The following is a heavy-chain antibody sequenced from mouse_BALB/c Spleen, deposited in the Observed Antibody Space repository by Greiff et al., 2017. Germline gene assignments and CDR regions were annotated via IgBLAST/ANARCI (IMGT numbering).Heavy chain of an antibody. D-gene: IGHD2-1*01. V-gene: IGHV5-17*02. J-gene: IGHJ2*01. CDR3: ARHGNYLLDY. CDR2: ISSGSSTI. Sequence: EVQGVESGGGLVQPGGSRKLSCAASGFTFSSFGMHWVRQAPEKGLEWVAYISSGSSTIYYADTVKGRFTISRDNPKNTLFLQMTSLRSEDTAMYYCARHGNYLLDYWGQGTTLTVSS. CDR1: GFTFSSFG.